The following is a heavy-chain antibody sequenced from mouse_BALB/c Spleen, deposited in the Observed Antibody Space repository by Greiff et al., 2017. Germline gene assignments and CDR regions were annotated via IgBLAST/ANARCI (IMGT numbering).Heavy chain of an antibody. D-gene: IGHD1-2*01. V-gene: IGHV1-87*01. Sequence: VQLQQSGAELARPGASVKLSCKASGYTFTSYWMQWVKQRPGQGLEWIGAIYPGDGDTRYTQKFKGKATLTADKSSSTAYMQLSSLASEDSAVYYCARSYYGYGWFAYWGQGTLVTVSA. J-gene: IGHJ3*01. CDR1: GYTFTSYW. CDR2: IYPGDGDT. CDR3: ARSYYGYGWFAY.